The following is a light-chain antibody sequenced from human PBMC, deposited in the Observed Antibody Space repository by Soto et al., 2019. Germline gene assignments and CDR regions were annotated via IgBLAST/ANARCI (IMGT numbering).Light chain of an antibody. J-gene: IGKJ4*01. CDR3: QHYNDWRSLT. CDR1: QSVSRH. Sequence: EIVMTQSPATLSVSPGERATLSCRASQSVSRHLAWYQQRPGQAPRLLIYDASTRATGIPARFSGSGSGTEFTLTLSSLQSEDFAVYYCQHYNDWRSLTFGGGTKVEI. V-gene: IGKV3-15*01. CDR2: DAS.